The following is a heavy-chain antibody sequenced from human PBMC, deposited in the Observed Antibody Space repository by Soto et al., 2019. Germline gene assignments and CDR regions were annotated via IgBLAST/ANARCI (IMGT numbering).Heavy chain of an antibody. Sequence: PGGSLRLSCAASGFTFNSFGMHWVRQAPGKGLEWVAVISYDGNNDHYADSVKGRFSTSRDNSKNTVYLQMNSLRAEDTAVYFCAKDRPEAWIQHYWGQGTLVTVSS. CDR1: GFTFNSFG. CDR3: AKDRPEAWIQHY. V-gene: IGHV3-30*18. D-gene: IGHD5-18*01. CDR2: ISYDGNND. J-gene: IGHJ4*02.